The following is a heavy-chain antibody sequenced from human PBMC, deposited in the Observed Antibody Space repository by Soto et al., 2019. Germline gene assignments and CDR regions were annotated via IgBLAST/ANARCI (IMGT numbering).Heavy chain of an antibody. V-gene: IGHV1-46*01. CDR1: GYTFTSYY. CDR3: ARDKGPADGMDV. D-gene: IGHD2-2*01. CDR2: INPSGGST. Sequence: QVQLVQSGAEVKKPGASVKVSCKASGYTFTSYYMHWVRQAPGQGLEWMGIINPSGGSTSYAQKFKGRVTMSMDTSTRTVYMELSSLRSEDTAVDYCARDKGPADGMDVWGQGTTVTVSS. J-gene: IGHJ6*02.